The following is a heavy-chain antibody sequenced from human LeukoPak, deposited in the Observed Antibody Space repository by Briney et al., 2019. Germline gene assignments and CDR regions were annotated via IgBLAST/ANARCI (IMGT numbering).Heavy chain of an antibody. CDR3: AAVPDPSPPSSSGWGSY. Sequence: GESLKISCKGSGYSFTSYWIGWVRQMPGKGLEWMGIIYPGDSHTRYTPSFQGQVTISADKSISTAYLQWSSLKASDTAMYYCAAVPDPSPPSSSGWGSYWGQGTLVTVSS. CDR1: GYSFTSYW. J-gene: IGHJ4*02. V-gene: IGHV5-51*01. CDR2: IYPGDSHT. D-gene: IGHD6-19*01.